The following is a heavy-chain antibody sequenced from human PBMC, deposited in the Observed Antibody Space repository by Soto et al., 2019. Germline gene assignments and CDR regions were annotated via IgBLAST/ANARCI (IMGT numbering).Heavy chain of an antibody. V-gene: IGHV5-51*01. CDR1: GYRFTIYW. CDR3: ARQGGTYPYFDY. J-gene: IGHJ4*02. D-gene: IGHD1-26*01. Sequence: GESLKISCRGSGYRFTIYWIAWVLQMPGKGLEWMGIIYPSDSDTRYSPPFQGQVTISADKSISTAYLQWSSLKASDTAMYYCARQGGTYPYFDYWGQGTLVTVSS. CDR2: IYPSDSDT.